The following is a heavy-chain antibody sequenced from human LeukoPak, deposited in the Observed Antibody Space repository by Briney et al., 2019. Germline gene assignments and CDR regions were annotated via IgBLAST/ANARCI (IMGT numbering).Heavy chain of an antibody. CDR3: ARDVNYGSRNYFDY. Sequence: PGGSLRLSCAASGFTFSDYWMHWVRQAPGRGLVWVSRINGDGNITRYADSVKGRFTVSRDNAKDTVFLQMNSLRAEDTAVYYCARDVNYGSRNYFDYWGQGTLVTVSS. CDR1: GFTFSDYW. CDR2: INGDGNIT. V-gene: IGHV3-74*01. D-gene: IGHD3-10*01. J-gene: IGHJ4*02.